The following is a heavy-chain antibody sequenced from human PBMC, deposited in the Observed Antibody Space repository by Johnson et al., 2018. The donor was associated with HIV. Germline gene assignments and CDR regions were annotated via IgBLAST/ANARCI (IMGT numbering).Heavy chain of an antibody. Sequence: QVQLVESGGGVVQPGRSLRLSCAASGFTFSSSAMHWVRQAPGKGLEWVAVISFDGSNKNYADSVQGRFTISRDNSKNTLYLQMHSLRAEDTGVYYCARPLRGVNAFDIWGQGTMVTVSS. D-gene: IGHD3-10*01. J-gene: IGHJ3*02. CDR1: GFTFSSSA. CDR3: ARPLRGVNAFDI. V-gene: IGHV3-30*04. CDR2: ISFDGSNK.